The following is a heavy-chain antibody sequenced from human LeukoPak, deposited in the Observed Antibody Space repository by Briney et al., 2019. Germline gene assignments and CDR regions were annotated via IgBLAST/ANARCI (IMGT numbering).Heavy chain of an antibody. V-gene: IGHV3-7*01. CDR2: IKQDGSEK. CDR1: GFNISDFW. D-gene: IGHD6-13*01. Sequence: GSLRLSCAASGFNISDFWMTWVRQAPGKGLEWVANIKQDGSEKYYVDSVKGRFTISRDNAKNSLYLQMNSLRAEDTAVYYCARVRLGSWYDYWGQGTLVTVSS. CDR3: ARVRLGSWYDY. J-gene: IGHJ4*02.